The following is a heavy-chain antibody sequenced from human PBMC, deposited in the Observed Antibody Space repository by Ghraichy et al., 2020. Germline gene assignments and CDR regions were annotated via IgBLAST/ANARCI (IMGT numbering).Heavy chain of an antibody. J-gene: IGHJ4*02. CDR1: GFTFNSYG. D-gene: IGHD4-17*01. CDR2: VSKDGRDE. CDR3: AKSGSGGDLLDH. Sequence: GGSLRLSCAASGFTFNSYGMHWVRQAPGKGLEWVAGVSKDGRDEYYADSVKGRFTIARDNSKTMLYLQMNRLRAEDTAIYYCAKSGSGGDLLDHWGQGTLVTVSS. V-gene: IGHV3-30*18.